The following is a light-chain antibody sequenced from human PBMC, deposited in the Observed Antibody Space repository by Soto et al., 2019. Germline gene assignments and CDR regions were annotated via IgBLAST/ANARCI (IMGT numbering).Light chain of an antibody. CDR2: NND. V-gene: IGLV1-44*01. J-gene: IGLJ2*01. Sequence: QLVLTQPPSASGTPGQGVNISCSGSSSNIGTNSVSWYQHLPGTAPKLIIYNNDRRPSGVPDRFSGSKSDTSASLAISGLQSEDETDYYCAAWDDSLNGPLFGGGTKVTVL. CDR1: SSNIGTNS. CDR3: AAWDDSLNGPL.